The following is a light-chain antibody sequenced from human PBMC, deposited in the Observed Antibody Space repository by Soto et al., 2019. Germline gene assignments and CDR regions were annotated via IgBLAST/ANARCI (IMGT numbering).Light chain of an antibody. V-gene: IGLV2-14*01. CDR3: NSITTSNTTRFV. Sequence: QSVLTQPASVSGSPGQSITISCTGTSSDIGGYDYVSWYQQFPGKVPKLIIHDVNNRPSAVSNRFSGSKSDNTASLTISGLQHEDEGDYYCNSITTSNTTRFVFGTGTKLTVL. J-gene: IGLJ1*01. CDR2: DVN. CDR1: SSDIGGYDY.